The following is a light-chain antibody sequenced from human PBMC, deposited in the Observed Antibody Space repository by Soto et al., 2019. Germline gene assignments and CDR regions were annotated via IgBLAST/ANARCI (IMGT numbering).Light chain of an antibody. CDR3: CSYAGSYTGV. CDR1: SSDVGGYNS. J-gene: IGLJ2*01. V-gene: IGLV2-11*01. CDR2: DVS. Sequence: QSALTQPRSVSGSPGQSVTISCAGTSSDVGGYNSVSWYQQLPGKAPKLMIYDVSKWPSGVPVRFSGSKSGNTASLTISGLQAEDEADYYCCSYAGSYTGVFGGGTKVTVL.